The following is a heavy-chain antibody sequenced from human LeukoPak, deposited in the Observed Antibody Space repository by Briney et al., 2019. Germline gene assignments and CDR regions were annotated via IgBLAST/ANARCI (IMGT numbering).Heavy chain of an antibody. CDR2: ISYDGSNK. V-gene: IGHV3-30*18. D-gene: IGHD3-22*01. Sequence: PGGSLRLSCAASGFTFSSYGMHWVRQAPGKGLEWVAVISYDGSNKYYADSVKGRFTISRDNSKNTLYLQMNSLRAEDTAVYYCAKDKGSYNYYDSSGYPLNVWGQGTTVTVSS. CDR3: AKDKGSYNYYDSSGYPLNV. CDR1: GFTFSSYG. J-gene: IGHJ6*02.